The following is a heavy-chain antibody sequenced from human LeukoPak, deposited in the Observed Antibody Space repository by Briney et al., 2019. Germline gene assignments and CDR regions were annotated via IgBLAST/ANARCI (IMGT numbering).Heavy chain of an antibody. D-gene: IGHD6-19*01. CDR1: AFTFSRYG. J-gene: IGHJ4*02. CDR3: ARVGSTGWYGDFDL. CDR2: IYDDGSQK. Sequence: GGSLRLSCAASAFTFSRYGMHWVRRAPGKGVEWVAGIYDDGSQKYYGDSVKGRFTISRDNSQKTLNLHMNSLKPDDTAVYFCARVGSTGWYGDFDLWGQGAPVTVYS. V-gene: IGHV3-30*12.